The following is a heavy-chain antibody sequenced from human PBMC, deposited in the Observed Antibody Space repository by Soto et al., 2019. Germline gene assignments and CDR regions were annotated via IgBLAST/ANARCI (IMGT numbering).Heavy chain of an antibody. D-gene: IGHD3-22*01. CDR1: GGSISSGGYY. CDR3: ARDAQGYYDSSGYLKDYYYYGMDV. CDR2: IYYSGST. J-gene: IGHJ6*02. V-gene: IGHV4-31*03. Sequence: SETLSLTCTVSGGSISSGGYYWSWIRQHPGKGLEWIGYIYYSGSTYYNPSLKSRVTISVDTSKNQFSLKLSSVTAADTAVYYCARDAQGYYDSSGYLKDYYYYGMDVWGQGTTVTVS.